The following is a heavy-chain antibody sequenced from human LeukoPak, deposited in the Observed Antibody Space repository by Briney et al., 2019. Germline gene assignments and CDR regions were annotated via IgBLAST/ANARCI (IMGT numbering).Heavy chain of an antibody. CDR1: GGSISSSNW. D-gene: IGHD1-14*01. CDR2: IYHSGST. CDR3: ARDQGSIILGYFDY. Sequence: SETLSLTCAVSGGSISSSNWWSWVRQPPGKGLEWIGEIYHSGSTYYNPSLKSRVTISVDTSKNQFSLKLSSVTAADTAVYYCARDQGSIILGYFDYWGQGTLVTVSS. J-gene: IGHJ4*02. V-gene: IGHV4-4*02.